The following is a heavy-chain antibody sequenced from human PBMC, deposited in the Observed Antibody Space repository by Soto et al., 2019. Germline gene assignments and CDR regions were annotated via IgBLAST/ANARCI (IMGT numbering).Heavy chain of an antibody. V-gene: IGHV1-18*04. Sequence: SVTEALTASWSTYRGDLSSLVRQAPAQGLEWMGWTSAYNGNTNYAQKLQGRVTMTRDTSTSTAYMELRRPRSDDTAVYYCARDGRVAAPPFDFWGQG. J-gene: IGHJ4*02. D-gene: IGHD2-15*01. CDR2: TSAYNGNT. CDR1: WSTYRGDL. CDR3: ARDGRVAAPPFDF.